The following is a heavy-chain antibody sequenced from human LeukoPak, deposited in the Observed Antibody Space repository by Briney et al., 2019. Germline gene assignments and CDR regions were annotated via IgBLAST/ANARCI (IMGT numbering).Heavy chain of an antibody. CDR1: GFTFSNYW. CDR3: AGSMGIAVSRNSNLDY. Sequence: QPGGSLRLSCAASGFTFSNYWMHWVRQAPGKGLVWVSLINTDGSILTYADSVKGRVTISRDNARNTLYLQMNSLRAEDSAVYYCAGSMGIAVSRNSNLDYWGQGILVTVSS. D-gene: IGHD6-19*01. J-gene: IGHJ4*02. V-gene: IGHV3-74*01. CDR2: INTDGSIL.